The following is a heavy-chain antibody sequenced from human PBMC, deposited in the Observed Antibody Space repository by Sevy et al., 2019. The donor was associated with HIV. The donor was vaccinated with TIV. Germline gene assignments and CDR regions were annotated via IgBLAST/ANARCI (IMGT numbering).Heavy chain of an antibody. CDR2: ISHSGDST. J-gene: IGHJ4*02. V-gene: IGHV3-23*01. Sequence: GGSLRLSCTSSGFTFSSYAMNWLRQAPGKGLEWVSSISHSGDSTYYADSVKGRFTISRDNSENTLYLQMNSLRAEDTALYYCAGRKVGDFWSGSIRGPWAGGPLFDYWGQRTLVTVSS. D-gene: IGHD3-3*01. CDR3: AGRKVGDFWSGSIRGPWAGGPLFDY. CDR1: GFTFSSYA.